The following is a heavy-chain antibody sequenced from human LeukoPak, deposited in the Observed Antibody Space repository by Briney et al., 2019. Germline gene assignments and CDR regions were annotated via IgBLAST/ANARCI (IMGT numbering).Heavy chain of an antibody. Sequence: GGSLRLSCAASGSTFDDYAMHWVRQAPGKGLEWVSGISWNSGSIGYADSVKGRFTISRDNAKNSLYLQMNSLRAEDTALYYCAKGYCGGDCYYQDAFDIWGQGTMVTVSS. V-gene: IGHV3-9*01. D-gene: IGHD2-21*02. CDR1: GSTFDDYA. J-gene: IGHJ3*02. CDR2: ISWNSGSI. CDR3: AKGYCGGDCYYQDAFDI.